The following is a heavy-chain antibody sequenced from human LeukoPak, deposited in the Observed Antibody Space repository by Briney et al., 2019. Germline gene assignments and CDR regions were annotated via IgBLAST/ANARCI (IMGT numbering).Heavy chain of an antibody. J-gene: IGHJ5*02. V-gene: IGHV3-9*01. CDR1: GFTFHEYA. CDR3: AREVNYYDSSGDNWFDP. CDR2: ISWNSGII. Sequence: GGSLRLSCAASGFTFHEYAMHWLRQAPGKGLEWVSGISWNSGIIDYAGSVKGRFTISRDNAKNSLYLQMNSLRAEDTAVYYCAREVNYYDSSGDNWFDPWGQGTLVTVSS. D-gene: IGHD3-22*01.